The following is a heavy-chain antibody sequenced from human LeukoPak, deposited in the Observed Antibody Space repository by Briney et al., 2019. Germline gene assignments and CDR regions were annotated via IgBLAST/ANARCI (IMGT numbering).Heavy chain of an antibody. CDR2: ISSSSSYI. D-gene: IGHD2-2*01. Sequence: GESLTLSCAASGFTFSSYSMNWVRQAPGKGLEWVSSISSSSSYIYYADSVKGRFTIFRDNAKNSLYLQMNSLRAEDTAVYYCARDVVVPANQLDYWGQGTLVTVSS. V-gene: IGHV3-21*01. J-gene: IGHJ4*02. CDR1: GFTFSSYS. CDR3: ARDVVVPANQLDY.